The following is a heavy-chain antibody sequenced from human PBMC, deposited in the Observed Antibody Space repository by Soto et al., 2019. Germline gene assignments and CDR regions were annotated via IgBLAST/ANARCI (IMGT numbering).Heavy chain of an antibody. CDR2: ISSSSSTI. CDR1: GFTFSSYS. J-gene: IGHJ4*02. V-gene: IGHV3-48*01. CDR3: ARVRRFYGPTWSAVY. Sequence: GSLRLSCAASGFTFSSYSMNWVRQAPGKGLEWVSYISSSSSTIYYADSVKGRFTISRDNAKNSLYLQMNSLRAEDTAVYYCARVRRFYGPTWSAVYSGQGTLVT. D-gene: IGHD3-10*01.